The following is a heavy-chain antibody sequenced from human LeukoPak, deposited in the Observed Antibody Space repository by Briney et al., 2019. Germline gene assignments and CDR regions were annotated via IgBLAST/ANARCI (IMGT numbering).Heavy chain of an antibody. V-gene: IGHV4-59*01. CDR3: ARVGSSSWYYFDY. CDR1: GGSISSYF. CDR2: IYYSGSA. D-gene: IGHD6-13*01. J-gene: IGHJ4*02. Sequence: SETLSLTCTVSGGSISSYFWSWIRQPLGKGLEWIGYIYYSGSANYNPSLKSRVTISVDTSKNQFSPRLSAVTAADTAVYYCARVGSSSWYYFDYWGQGTLVTVSS.